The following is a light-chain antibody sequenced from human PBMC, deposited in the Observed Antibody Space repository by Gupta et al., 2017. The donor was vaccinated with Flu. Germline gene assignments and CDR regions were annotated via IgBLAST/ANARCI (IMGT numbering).Light chain of an antibody. CDR1: QSISSY. V-gene: IGKV1-39*01. CDR2: AEY. CDR3: QGGHSTGIT. Sequence: DINMTQSPSSLSASVGDRVTITCRASQSISSYLHWYQQKPGKAPKLLIYAEYRVRRRVPSRFRNSRSGTALTLAISCRLPKNFVTYYCQGGHSTGITFGRGTKVDIK. J-gene: IGKJ4*01.